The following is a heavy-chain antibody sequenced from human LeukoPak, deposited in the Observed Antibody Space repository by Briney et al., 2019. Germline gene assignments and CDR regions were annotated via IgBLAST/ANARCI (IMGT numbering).Heavy chain of an antibody. CDR1: GFTFSSYA. CDR3: AKGRGPSGYDSYDY. D-gene: IGHD5-12*01. J-gene: IGHJ4*02. Sequence: GGSLRLSCAASGFTFSSYAVSWVRQAPEKGLEWVSAISGSGGSTYYADSVKGRFTISRDNSKNTLYLQMNSLRAEDTAVYYCAKGRGPSGYDSYDYWGQGTLVTVSS. V-gene: IGHV3-23*01. CDR2: ISGSGGST.